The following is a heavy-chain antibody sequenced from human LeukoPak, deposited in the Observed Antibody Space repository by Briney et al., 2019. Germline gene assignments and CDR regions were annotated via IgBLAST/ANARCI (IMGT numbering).Heavy chain of an antibody. CDR3: ARDPWGYSGRQGLDY. Sequence: SETLSLTCAVYGGSFSGYYWSWIRRPPGKGLEWIGEINHSGSTNYNPSLKSRVPISVDTSKNQFSLKLSSVTAADTAVYYCARDPWGYSGRQGLDYWGQGTLVTVSS. V-gene: IGHV4-34*01. CDR2: INHSGST. CDR1: GGSFSGYY. J-gene: IGHJ4*02. D-gene: IGHD1-26*01.